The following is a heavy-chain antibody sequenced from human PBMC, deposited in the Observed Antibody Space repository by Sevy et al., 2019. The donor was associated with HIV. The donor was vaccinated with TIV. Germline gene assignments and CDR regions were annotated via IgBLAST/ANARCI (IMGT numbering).Heavy chain of an antibody. CDR1: GFTFRKYW. CDR2: INRDGSSK. D-gene: IGHD3-10*02. V-gene: IGHV3-74*01. CDR3: ARDEMFAYDM. Sequence: GGSLRLSCAASGFTFRKYWMHWVRQAPGKGLVWVSRINRDGSSKIYADAVKGRFTISRDNGKNTLYLQMNSLRAEDTAMYYCARDEMFAYDMWGQGTTVTVSS. J-gene: IGHJ3*02.